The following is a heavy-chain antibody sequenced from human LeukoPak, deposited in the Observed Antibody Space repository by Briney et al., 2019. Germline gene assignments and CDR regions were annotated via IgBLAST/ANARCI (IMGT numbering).Heavy chain of an antibody. CDR3: ARDRYGDGFAHLDY. V-gene: IGHV1-2*02. D-gene: IGHD5-24*01. J-gene: IGHJ4*02. CDR2: ITPSGGT. CDR1: GYTFTSYA. Sequence: GASEKVSCKASGYTFTSYAIHWVRQAPGQGLEWMGWITPSGGTNYPQKFQGRVAITWDTSITTAYMDLSRLTSDDTAVYYCARDRYGDGFAHLDYWGQGALVTVSS.